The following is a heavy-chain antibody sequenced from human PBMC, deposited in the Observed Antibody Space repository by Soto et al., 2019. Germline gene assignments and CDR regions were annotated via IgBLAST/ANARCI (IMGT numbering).Heavy chain of an antibody. J-gene: IGHJ4*02. Sequence: GESLKISCKGSGYSFTSYWIGWVCQMPGKGLQWTGIIYPGDSDTRYSPSFQGQVTISADKSISTAYLQWSSLKATDTAMYYCARRLEDSSSWYLTYPPYYFDYWGQGTLVTVSS. CDR2: IYPGDSDT. D-gene: IGHD6-13*01. CDR1: GYSFTSYW. CDR3: ARRLEDSSSWYLTYPPYYFDY. V-gene: IGHV5-51*01.